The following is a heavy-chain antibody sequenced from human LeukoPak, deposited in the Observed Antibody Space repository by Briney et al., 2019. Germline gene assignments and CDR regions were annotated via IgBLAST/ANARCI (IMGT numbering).Heavy chain of an antibody. CDR1: GFVFSKNG. J-gene: IGHJ6*03. CDR2: IRHDETEK. CDR3: ARETTGYCSSTSCYALPYYYYMDV. Sequence: GGSLRLSCAASGFVFSKNGMHWVRQAPGKGLEWVAFIRHDETEKYYADSVKGRFTISRDNAKNSLYLQMNSLRAEDTAVYYCARETTGYCSSTSCYALPYYYYMDVWGKGTTVTVSS. V-gene: IGHV3-30*02. D-gene: IGHD2-2*01.